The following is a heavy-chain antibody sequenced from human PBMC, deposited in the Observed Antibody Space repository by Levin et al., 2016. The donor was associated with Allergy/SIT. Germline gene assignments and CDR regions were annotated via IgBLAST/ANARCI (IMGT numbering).Heavy chain of an antibody. CDR2: IDPSDSYT. J-gene: IGHJ4*02. CDR3: ARDTYYYDSSGYKGIDY. CDR1: GYSFTSYW. D-gene: IGHD3-22*01. V-gene: IGHV5-10-1*01. Sequence: GESLKISCKGSGYSFTSYWISWVRQMPGKGLEWMGRIDPSDSYTNYSPSFQGHVTISADKSISTAYLQWSSLKASDTAMYYCARDTYYYDSSGYKGIDYWGQGTLVTVSS.